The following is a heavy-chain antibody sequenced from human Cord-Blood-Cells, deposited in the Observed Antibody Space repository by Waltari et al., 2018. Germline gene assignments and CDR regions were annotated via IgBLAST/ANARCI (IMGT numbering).Heavy chain of an antibody. V-gene: IGHV4-34*01. J-gene: IGHJ3*02. Sequence: QVQLQQWGAGLLKHSETLSLTCAVYGGSFSGYYWSWMRQPPGKGLEWIGEINHRRRTNYNPPLKRRVTISVDTSKYQLSLKRGSVTAADPAVYYCARCDSSGYKEAFDIWGKGTMVTVSS. D-gene: IGHD3-22*01. CDR1: GGSFSGYY. CDR3: ARCDSSGYKEAFDI. CDR2: INHRRRT.